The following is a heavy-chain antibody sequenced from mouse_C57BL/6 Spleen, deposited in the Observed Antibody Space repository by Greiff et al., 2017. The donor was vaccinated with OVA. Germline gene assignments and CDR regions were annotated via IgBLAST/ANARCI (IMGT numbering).Heavy chain of an antibody. CDR1: GYTFTSYW. Sequence: QVQLQQPGAELVKPGASVKLSCKASGYTFTSYWMQWVKHRPGQGLEWIGEIDPSDSYTNYNQKFKGKATLTVATSSSTAYMQLSSLTSEDSAVYYCARHYDGHYYAMDYWGQGTSVTVSS. J-gene: IGHJ4*01. CDR2: IDPSDSYT. CDR3: ARHYDGHYYAMDY. V-gene: IGHV1-50*01. D-gene: IGHD2-3*01.